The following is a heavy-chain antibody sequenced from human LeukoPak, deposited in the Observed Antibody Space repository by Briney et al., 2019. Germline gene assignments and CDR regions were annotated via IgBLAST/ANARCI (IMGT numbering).Heavy chain of an antibody. CDR1: GFTFSDYN. D-gene: IGHD2-15*01. Sequence: GGSLRLSCAASGFTFSDYNMRWIRQAPGKGVEWVSSISRSGSTKYYADSVKGRFTISRDNAKNSLFLQMNSLRAEDTAVYYCARVLRYCSGGNCYSGGLGYMDVWGKGTTVTISS. CDR2: ISRSGSTK. V-gene: IGHV3-11*01. CDR3: ARVLRYCSGGNCYSGGLGYMDV. J-gene: IGHJ6*03.